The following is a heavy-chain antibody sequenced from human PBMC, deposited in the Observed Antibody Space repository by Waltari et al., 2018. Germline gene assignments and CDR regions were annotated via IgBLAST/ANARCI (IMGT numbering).Heavy chain of an antibody. D-gene: IGHD2-15*01. CDR2: IKHNGNT. Sequence: QVQLQQWGAGLLQPSETLSLTCAVYGGSFNGYYWGWIRQPPGKGLEWIGGIKHNGNTNKKPSLRGRESFLVDPSKSQLSLKLNSVTAADTAVYYCVRLEDCSGPGGNCYSGEIFAFDVWGQGTKVTVSS. V-gene: IGHV4-34*02. CDR1: GGSFNGYY. CDR3: VRLEDCSGPGGNCYSGEIFAFDV. J-gene: IGHJ6*02.